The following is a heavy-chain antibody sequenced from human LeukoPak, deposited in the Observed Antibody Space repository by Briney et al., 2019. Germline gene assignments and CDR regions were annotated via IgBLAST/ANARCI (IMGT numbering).Heavy chain of an antibody. CDR2: ISSSGSTI. J-gene: IGHJ6*04. CDR1: GFTFSSYE. Sequence: GGSLRLSCAASGFTFSSYEMNWVRQAPGKGLEWVSYISSSGSTIDYADSVKGRFTISRDNAKNSLYLQMNSLRAEDTAVYYCAELGITMIGGVWGKGTTVTVSS. CDR3: AELGITMIGGV. V-gene: IGHV3-48*03. D-gene: IGHD3-10*02.